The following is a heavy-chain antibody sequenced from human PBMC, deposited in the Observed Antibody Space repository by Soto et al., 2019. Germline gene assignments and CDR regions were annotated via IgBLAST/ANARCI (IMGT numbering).Heavy chain of an antibody. Sequence: GSLRLSCTVSGFTFSSYWLSWVRQAPGEGLEWVANISRNGSGTYYADSVKGRFTISRDNSKNTLYLQMNSLRAEDTAVYYCAKDRGPSYWGQGTLVTVSS. J-gene: IGHJ4*02. CDR1: GFTFSSYW. V-gene: IGHV3-7*03. D-gene: IGHD1-26*01. CDR3: AKDRGPSY. CDR2: ISRNGSGT.